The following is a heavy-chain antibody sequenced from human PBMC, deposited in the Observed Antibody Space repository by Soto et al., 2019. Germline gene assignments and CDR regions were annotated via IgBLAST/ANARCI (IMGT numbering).Heavy chain of an antibody. CDR1: GYTFTSYD. CDR3: ARGKPSYYDFWSGYYFSQHAFDI. V-gene: IGHV1-8*01. Sequence: ASVKVSCKASGYTFTSYDINWVRQATGQGLEWMGRMNPNSGNTGYAQKFQGRVTMTRNTSISTAYMELSSLRSEDTAVYYCARGKPSYYDFWSGYYFSQHAFDIWGQGTMVTVSS. CDR2: MNPNSGNT. D-gene: IGHD3-3*01. J-gene: IGHJ3*02.